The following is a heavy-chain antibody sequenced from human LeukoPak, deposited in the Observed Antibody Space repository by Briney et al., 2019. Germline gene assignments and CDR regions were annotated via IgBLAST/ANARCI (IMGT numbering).Heavy chain of an antibody. CDR3: ARDTRRGGATLDYYFDY. V-gene: IGHV3-48*03. Sequence: GGSLRLSCAASGFTFSSYEMNWVRQAPGKGLEWVSYISSSGSTIYYADSVKGRFTISRDNAKNSLYLQMNSLRAEDTAVYYCARDTRRGGATLDYYFDYWGQGTLVTVSS. CDR1: GFTFSSYE. CDR2: ISSSGSTI. J-gene: IGHJ4*02. D-gene: IGHD1-26*01.